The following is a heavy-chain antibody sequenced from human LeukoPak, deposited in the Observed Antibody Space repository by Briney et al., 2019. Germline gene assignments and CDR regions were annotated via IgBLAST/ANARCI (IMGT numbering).Heavy chain of an antibody. Sequence: GGCLRLSCAASGFTFSSYSMNWVRQAPGKGLEWVSSISSSSSYIYYADSVKGRFTISRDNAKNSLYLQMNSLRAEDTAVYYCARDALPPYYYGSGSYYNYWGQGTLVTVSS. CDR3: ARDALPPYYYGSGSYYNY. CDR1: GFTFSSYS. D-gene: IGHD3-10*01. V-gene: IGHV3-21*01. J-gene: IGHJ4*02. CDR2: ISSSSSYI.